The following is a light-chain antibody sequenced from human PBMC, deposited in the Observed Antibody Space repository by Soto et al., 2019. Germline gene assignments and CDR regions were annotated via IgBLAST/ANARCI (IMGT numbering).Light chain of an antibody. CDR1: QSVSSY. J-gene: IGKJ4*01. CDR2: DSS. Sequence: EIVFTQSPATPALSPGERATLSCRASQSVSSYLAWYQQKPGQAPRLLIYDSSNRATGIPARFSGSGSGTDFSLTISSLEPEDFAVYYCQQRSNWPLTFGGGTKVDIK. V-gene: IGKV3-11*01. CDR3: QQRSNWPLT.